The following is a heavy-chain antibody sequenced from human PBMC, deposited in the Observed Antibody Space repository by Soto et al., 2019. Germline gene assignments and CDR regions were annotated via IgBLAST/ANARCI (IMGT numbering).Heavy chain of an antibody. J-gene: IGHJ6*02. Sequence: GESLKISCKVSGYSFTSYWISWVRQMPGKGLEWMGRIDPSDSYTNYSPSFQGHVTISADKSISTAYLQWSSLKASDTAMYYCARLESYSSSWFDYYYGMDVWGQGTTVTVSS. CDR1: GYSFTSYW. CDR3: ARLESYSSSWFDYYYGMDV. CDR2: IDPSDSYT. D-gene: IGHD6-13*01. V-gene: IGHV5-10-1*01.